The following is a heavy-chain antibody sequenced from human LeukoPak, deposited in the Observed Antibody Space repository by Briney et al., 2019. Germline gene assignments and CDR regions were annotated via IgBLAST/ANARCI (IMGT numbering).Heavy chain of an antibody. CDR1: GFTFSSYA. V-gene: IGHV3-64D*06. Sequence: GGSLRLSCSASGFTFSSYAMHWVRQAPGKGLEYVSAISSNGGSTYYADSVKGRFTISRDNSKNPLYLQMSSLRAEDTAVYYCVKGLWNDANPEDDFDYWGQGTLVTVSS. J-gene: IGHJ4*02. CDR2: ISSNGGST. D-gene: IGHD4/OR15-4a*01. CDR3: VKGLWNDANPEDDFDY.